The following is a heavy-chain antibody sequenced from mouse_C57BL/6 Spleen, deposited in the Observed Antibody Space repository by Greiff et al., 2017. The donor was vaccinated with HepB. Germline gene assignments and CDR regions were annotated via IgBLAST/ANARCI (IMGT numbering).Heavy chain of an antibody. J-gene: IGHJ3*01. CDR1: GYTFTSYW. V-gene: IGHV1-64*01. Sequence: QVQLQQPGAELVKPGASVKLSCKASGYTFTSYWMHWVKQRPGQGLEWIGMIHPNSGSTNYNEKFKSKATLTVDKSSSTAYMQLSSLTSEDSAVYYCANYYDYDERFAYWGQGTLVTVSA. D-gene: IGHD2-4*01. CDR3: ANYYDYDERFAY. CDR2: IHPNSGST.